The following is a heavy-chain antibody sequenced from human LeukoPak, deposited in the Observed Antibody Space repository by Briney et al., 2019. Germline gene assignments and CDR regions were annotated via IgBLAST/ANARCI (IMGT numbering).Heavy chain of an antibody. CDR2: IYSGGST. Sequence: PGGSLRLSCAASGFTFSSYWMSWVRQAPGKGLEWVSVIYSGGSTYYADSVKGRFTISRDNAKNSLYLQMNSLRAEDTAVYYCARDYSSSWYNFDYWGQGTLVTVSS. CDR1: GFTFSSYW. CDR3: ARDYSSSWYNFDY. J-gene: IGHJ4*02. D-gene: IGHD6-13*01. V-gene: IGHV3-66*01.